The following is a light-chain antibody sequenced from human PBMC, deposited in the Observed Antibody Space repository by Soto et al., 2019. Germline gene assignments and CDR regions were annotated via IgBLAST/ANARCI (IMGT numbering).Light chain of an antibody. CDR1: QGISSY. J-gene: IGKJ1*01. CDR2: AAS. CDR3: QQYYSYPWT. V-gene: IGKV1-8*01. Sequence: AIRMTQSPSSFSASTGDRVTITCRASQGISSYLAWYQQKPGKAPKLLIYAASTLQSGVPSRSSGSGSGTDFTLTISCLQSEECATYYCQQYYSYPWTFGQGTKVDIK.